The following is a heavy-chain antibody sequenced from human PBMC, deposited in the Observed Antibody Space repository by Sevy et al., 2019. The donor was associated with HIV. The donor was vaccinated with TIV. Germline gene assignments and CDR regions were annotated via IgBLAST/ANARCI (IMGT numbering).Heavy chain of an antibody. V-gene: IGHV4-34*01. CDR2: INHSGST. CDR3: ARGEGYCSSTSCYYYYGMDV. J-gene: IGHJ6*02. Sequence: SETLSLTCAVYGGSFSGYYWSWIRQPPGKGLEWIGEINHSGSTNYNPSLKSRVTISVDTSKNQFSLKLSSVTAADTAVDYCARGEGYCSSTSCYYYYGMDVWGQGTMVTVSS. CDR1: GGSFSGYY. D-gene: IGHD2-2*01.